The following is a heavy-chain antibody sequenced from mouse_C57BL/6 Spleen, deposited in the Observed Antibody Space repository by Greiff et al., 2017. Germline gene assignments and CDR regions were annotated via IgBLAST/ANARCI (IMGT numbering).Heavy chain of an antibody. CDR1: GYSFTDYN. J-gene: IGHJ2*01. V-gene: IGHV1-39*01. CDR2: INPNYGTT. Sequence: EVQVVESGPELVKPGASVKISCKASGYSFTDYNMNWVKQSNGKSLEWIGVINPNYGTTSYNEKFKSKATLTVDTSSSTAYMQLSSLTSEDSAVXYCARWENWDYFDYWGQGTTLTVSS. D-gene: IGHD4-1*01. CDR3: ARWENWDYFDY.